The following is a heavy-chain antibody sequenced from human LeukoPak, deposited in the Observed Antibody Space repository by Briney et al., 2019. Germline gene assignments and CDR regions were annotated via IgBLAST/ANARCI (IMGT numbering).Heavy chain of an antibody. V-gene: IGHV1-69*04. D-gene: IGHD5-18*01. Sequence: SVKVSCKASGGTFSSYAISWVRQAPGQGLEWMGRIIPILGIANYAQKFQGRVTITADKSTSTAYMELSSLRSEDTAVYYCAGDSIGSSYGAFDIWGQGTMVTVSS. CDR2: IIPILGIA. CDR3: AGDSIGSSYGAFDI. CDR1: GGTFSSYA. J-gene: IGHJ3*02.